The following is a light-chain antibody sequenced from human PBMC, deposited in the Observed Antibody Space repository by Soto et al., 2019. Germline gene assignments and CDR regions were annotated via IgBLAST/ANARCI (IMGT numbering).Light chain of an antibody. V-gene: IGKV3-11*01. CDR2: DAS. CDR1: QSVGSX. CDR3: XQRDNWPFT. Sequence: EIVLTQSPAXLSLSPGEXATLSXRASQSVGSXLAWFQQRPGQAPRLVIHDASKRATGIPARFSGSGSGTDFSLTISGLEPEDFAXXXXXQRDNWPFTFGPGTTVDIK. J-gene: IGKJ3*01.